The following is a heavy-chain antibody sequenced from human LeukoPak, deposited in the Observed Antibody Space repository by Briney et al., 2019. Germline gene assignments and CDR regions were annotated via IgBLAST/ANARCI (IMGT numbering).Heavy chain of an antibody. Sequence: SETLSLTCTVSGDSISSYYWSWIRQPPGKGLEWIGYIFNSGSTNYNPSLKSRVTISVDTSKNQFSPKLSSVTAADTAVYYCASRSVSSRFDYWGQGTLVTVSS. V-gene: IGHV4-59*08. J-gene: IGHJ4*02. D-gene: IGHD2-15*01. CDR2: IFNSGST. CDR1: GDSISSYY. CDR3: ASRSVSSRFDY.